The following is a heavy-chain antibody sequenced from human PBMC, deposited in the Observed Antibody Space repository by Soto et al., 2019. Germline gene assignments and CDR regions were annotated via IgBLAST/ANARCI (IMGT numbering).Heavy chain of an antibody. D-gene: IGHD3-10*01. CDR2: IYYSGST. J-gene: IGHJ5*02. Sequence: LSLTCTVSGGSISSGDYYWSWIRQPPGKGLEWIGYIYYSGSTYYNPSLKSRVTISVDTSKNQFSLKLSSVTAADTAVYYCARVDYYGSGRYPWFDPWGQGTLVTVSS. CDR1: GGSISSGDYY. CDR3: ARVDYYGSGRYPWFDP. V-gene: IGHV4-30-4*01.